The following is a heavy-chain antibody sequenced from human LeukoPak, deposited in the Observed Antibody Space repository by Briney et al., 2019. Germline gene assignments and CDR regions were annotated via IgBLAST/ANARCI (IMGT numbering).Heavy chain of an antibody. V-gene: IGHV1-46*01. CDR3: ARYRYSGYGGPIDFRPEANWFDP. Sequence: ASVKVSCKASGYTFTSYYMHWVRQAPGQGLEWMGLINPTGGSTGYAQKFQGRVTMTTDTSTSTAYMELRSLRSDDTAVYYCARYRYSGYGGPIDFRPEANWFDPWGQGTLVTVSS. CDR2: INPTGGST. J-gene: IGHJ5*02. CDR1: GYTFTSYY. D-gene: IGHD5-12*01.